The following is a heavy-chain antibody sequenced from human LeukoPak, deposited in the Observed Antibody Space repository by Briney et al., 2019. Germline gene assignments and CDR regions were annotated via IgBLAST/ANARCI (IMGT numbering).Heavy chain of an antibody. V-gene: IGHV3-48*03. D-gene: IGHD3-9*01. CDR3: VREGSLDDFDY. CDR1: GFTFSNYE. Sequence: GGSLRLSCVASGFTFSNYEMNWIRQAPGKGPEWVSYITKTGNSKYYADSVKGRFTVSRDDANKSLYLQMDSLGAEDTAVYYCVREGSLDDFDYWGQGTLVTVSS. J-gene: IGHJ4*02. CDR2: ITKTGNSK.